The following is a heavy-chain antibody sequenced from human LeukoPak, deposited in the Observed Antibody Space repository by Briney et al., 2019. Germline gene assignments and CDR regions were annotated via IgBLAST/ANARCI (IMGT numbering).Heavy chain of an antibody. J-gene: IGHJ4*02. V-gene: IGHV3-23*01. Sequence: GGSLRLSCAASGFTFSNYAMTGVRQAPGKGLEWVSGISEGVGNTYYADSVKGRFTISRDHSKNTLYLQMNSLRAEDTALYYCAKREKGTTGRFFDYWGQGTLVTVSS. CDR3: AKREKGTTGRFFDY. D-gene: IGHD4-17*01. CDR2: ISEGVGNT. CDR1: GFTFSNYA.